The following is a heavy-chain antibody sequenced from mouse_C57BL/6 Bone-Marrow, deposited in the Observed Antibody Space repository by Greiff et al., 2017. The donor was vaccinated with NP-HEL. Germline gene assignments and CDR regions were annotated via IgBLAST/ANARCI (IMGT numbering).Heavy chain of an antibody. CDR3: AKYDYEN. D-gene: IGHD2-4*01. CDR2: INPSSGCT. V-gene: IGHV1-4*01. Sequence: VQLQESGAELARPGASVKMSCKASGYTFTSYTMHWVKQRPGRGLEWIGYINPSSGCTKYNQKFKDKATLTADKSSSTAYMQLGSLTSEDSAVYYYAKYDYENGGQGTTPTVSA. CDR1: GYTFTSYT. J-gene: IGHJ2*01.